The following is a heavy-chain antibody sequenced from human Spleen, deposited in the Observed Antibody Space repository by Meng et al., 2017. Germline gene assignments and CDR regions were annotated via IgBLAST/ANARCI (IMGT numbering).Heavy chain of an antibody. J-gene: IGHJ4*02. CDR1: GYTFNNYR. Sequence: ASVKVSCKASGYTFNNYRIAWVRQAPGQGLEWMGRINAYNGDTKYAQKLQGRVTMTTDTSTTTAYMELRSLRFDDTAVYYCARDQYYDSSADYWGQGTLVTVSS. D-gene: IGHD3-22*01. CDR2: INAYNGDT. CDR3: ARDQYYDSSADY. V-gene: IGHV1-18*01.